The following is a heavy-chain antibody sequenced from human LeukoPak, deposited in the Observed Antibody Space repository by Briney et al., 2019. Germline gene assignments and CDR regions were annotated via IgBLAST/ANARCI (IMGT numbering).Heavy chain of an antibody. CDR3: ARDRDLGLYGMDV. D-gene: IGHD7-27*01. J-gene: IGHJ6*02. Sequence: SETLSLTCTVSGGSISSSSYYWGWIRQPPGKGLEWIGSIYYSGSTYYNPSLKSRVTISVDTSKNQFSLKLSSVTAADTAVYYCARDRDLGLYGMDVWGQGTTVTVSS. CDR1: GGSISSSSYY. CDR2: IYYSGST. V-gene: IGHV4-39*07.